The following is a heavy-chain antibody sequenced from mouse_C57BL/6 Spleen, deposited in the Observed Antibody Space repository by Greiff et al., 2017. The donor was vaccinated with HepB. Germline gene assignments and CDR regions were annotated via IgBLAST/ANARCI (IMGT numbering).Heavy chain of an antibody. V-gene: IGHV1-55*01. CDR3: ASGAITSAFDY. J-gene: IGHJ2*01. D-gene: IGHD1-1*01. CDR1: GYTFTSYW. Sequence: QVQLQQPGAELVQPGASVKMSCKASGYTFTSYWITWVKQRPGQGFEWIGDIYPGSGSTNYNEKFKSKATLTVDTSSSTSYMQLSSLTSEDSAVYYCASGAITSAFDYWGQGTTLTVSS. CDR2: IYPGSGST.